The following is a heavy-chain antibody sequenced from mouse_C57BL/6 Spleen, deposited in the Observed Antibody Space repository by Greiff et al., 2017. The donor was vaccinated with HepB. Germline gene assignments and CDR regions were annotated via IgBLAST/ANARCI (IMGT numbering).Heavy chain of an antibody. D-gene: IGHD2-4*01. CDR2: INPNNGGT. V-gene: IGHV1-26*01. CDR3: ARENDYDYFDY. CDR1: GYTFTDYY. J-gene: IGHJ2*01. Sequence: VQLQQSGPELVKPGASVKISCKASGYTFTDYYMNWVKQSHGKSLEWIGDINPNNGGTSYNQKFKGKATLTVDKSSSAAYMERRSLTSEDSAVYYCARENDYDYFDYWGQGTTLTVSS.